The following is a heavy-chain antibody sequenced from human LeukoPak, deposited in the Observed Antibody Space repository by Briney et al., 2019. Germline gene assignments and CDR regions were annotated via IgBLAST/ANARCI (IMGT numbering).Heavy chain of an antibody. D-gene: IGHD1-7*01. CDR1: GFTFSSYW. CDR3: GREVPGGTTSLDC. Sequence: SGGSLRLSCAASGFTFSSYWMSWIRQAPGKGLEWVANIKEDGSDKNYVDSVRGRFTISRDNAKNALYLQMNSLRAEDTAVYYCGREVPGGTTSLDCWGQGTVVTVSP. J-gene: IGHJ4*02. V-gene: IGHV3-7*04. CDR2: IKEDGSDK.